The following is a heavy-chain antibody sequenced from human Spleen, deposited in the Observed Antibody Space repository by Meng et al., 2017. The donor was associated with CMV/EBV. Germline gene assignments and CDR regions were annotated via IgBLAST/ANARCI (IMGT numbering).Heavy chain of an antibody. V-gene: IGHV4-61*01. CDR1: GGSFSSSSYY. J-gene: IGHJ6*02. Sequence: SETLSLTCTVSGGSFSSSSYYWGWIRQPPGKGLEWIGYIYYSGSTSYNPSLKSRVTISVDMSKNQFSLNLTSVTAADTAVYYCARDLVYSKNPSYYYYGMDVWGQGTTVTVSS. CDR2: IYYSGST. D-gene: IGHD1-26*01. CDR3: ARDLVYSKNPSYYYYGMDV.